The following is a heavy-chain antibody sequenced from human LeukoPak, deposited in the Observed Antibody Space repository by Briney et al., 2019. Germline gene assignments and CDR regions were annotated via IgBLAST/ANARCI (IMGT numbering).Heavy chain of an antibody. V-gene: IGHV7-4-1*01. CDR3: ARSSRGVIGLLDY. J-gene: IGHJ4*02. Sequence: GASVKVSCKASGYSFSDYTMNWVRQAPGQGLEWVGWINTYTGDPIYARDFKGRFVLSVDKSVNTAYLEIASLQTEDTAVYYCARSSRGVIGLLDYWGQGTLVTVSS. CDR1: GYSFSDYT. D-gene: IGHD3-10*01. CDR2: INTYTGDP.